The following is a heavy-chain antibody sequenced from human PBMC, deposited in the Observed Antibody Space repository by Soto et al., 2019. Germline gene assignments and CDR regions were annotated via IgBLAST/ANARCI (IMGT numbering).Heavy chain of an antibody. CDR2: ISYDGSNK. Sequence: VQLVESGGGVVQPGGSLRLSCAASGFTFSSYGMHWVRQAPGKGLEWVAVISYDGSNKYYADSVKGRFTISRDNSKNTLFLQMNSRRAEDTAVYYCAKDLLRPGRAYGMDVWGQGTTVTVSS. V-gene: IGHV3-30*18. D-gene: IGHD4-17*01. J-gene: IGHJ6*02. CDR1: GFTFSSYG. CDR3: AKDLLRPGRAYGMDV.